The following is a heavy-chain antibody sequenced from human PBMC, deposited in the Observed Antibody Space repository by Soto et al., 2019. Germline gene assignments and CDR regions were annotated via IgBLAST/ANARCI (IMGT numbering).Heavy chain of an antibody. Sequence: PSGTPSLTRAVYCGAFRGYFWSWVPPPPREGLEWIGEINHSGSTNYNPSLKSRVTISVDTSKNQFSLKLSSVTAADTAVYYCARPPFARYDFWSGYYTPDYWYFDLWGRGTLVTVSS. D-gene: IGHD3-3*01. CDR2: INHSGST. CDR1: CGAFRGYF. V-gene: IGHV4-34*01. CDR3: ARPPFARYDFWSGYYTPDYWYFDL. J-gene: IGHJ2*01.